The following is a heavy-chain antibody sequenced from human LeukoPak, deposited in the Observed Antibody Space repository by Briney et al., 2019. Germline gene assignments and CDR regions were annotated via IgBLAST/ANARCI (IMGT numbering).Heavy chain of an antibody. CDR1: GFTFSSYE. J-gene: IGHJ4*02. CDR3: ARERDSGSSPPYCFDY. D-gene: IGHD1-26*01. V-gene: IGHV3-48*03. CDR2: ISSSGSTI. Sequence: GRSLRLSCAASGFTFSSYEMNWVRQAPGKGLEWVSYISSSGSTIYYADSVKGRFTISRDNSKNTLYLQMNSLRAEDTAVYYCARERDSGSSPPYCFDYWGQGTLVTVSS.